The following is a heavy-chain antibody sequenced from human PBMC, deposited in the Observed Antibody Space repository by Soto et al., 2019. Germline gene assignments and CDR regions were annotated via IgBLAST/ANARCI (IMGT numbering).Heavy chain of an antibody. J-gene: IGHJ2*01. V-gene: IGHV4-30-4*01. Sequence: PPGKGLECIGYIFYSGSTYYNPSLESRITMSVDTSKNQFSLQLSSVTPADTAVYFFFQAEFGIRVSVPVSAVLLNRSSDL. CDR3: FQAEFGIRVSVPVSAVLLNRSSDL. D-gene: IGHD2-15*01. CDR2: IFYSGST.